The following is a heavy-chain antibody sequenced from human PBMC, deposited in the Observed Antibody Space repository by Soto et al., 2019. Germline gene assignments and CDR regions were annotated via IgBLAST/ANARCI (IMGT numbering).Heavy chain of an antibody. Sequence: SETLSLTCAVSGYSISSSNWWGWIRQPPGKGLEWIGYIYYSGTTYYNPSLKSRVTMSVDTSKNQFSLKLTSVTAVDTAGYYCARDSSSSWYFLILAENYYYGMDVWGQGTTVTVSS. J-gene: IGHJ6*02. CDR3: ARDSSSSWYFLILAENYYYGMDV. CDR2: IYYSGTT. V-gene: IGHV4-28*03. D-gene: IGHD6-13*01. CDR1: GYSISSSNW.